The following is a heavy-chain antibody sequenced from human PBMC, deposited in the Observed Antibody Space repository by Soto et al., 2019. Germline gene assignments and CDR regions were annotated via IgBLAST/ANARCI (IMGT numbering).Heavy chain of an antibody. CDR1: GFTFSSYA. J-gene: IGHJ4*02. CDR2: ISYDGSNK. Sequence: QVQLVESGGGVVQPGRSLRLSCAASGFTFSSYAKHWVRHAPGKGLEWVAVISYDGSNKYYADSVKGRFTISRDNSKNTLYLQMNSLRAEDTAVYYCARGTFRHDYGYDYWGQGTLVTVSS. D-gene: IGHD4-17*01. CDR3: ARGTFRHDYGYDY. V-gene: IGHV3-30-3*01.